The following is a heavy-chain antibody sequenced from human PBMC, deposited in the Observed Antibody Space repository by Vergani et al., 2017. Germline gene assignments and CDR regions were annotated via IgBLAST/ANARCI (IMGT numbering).Heavy chain of an antibody. J-gene: IGHJ4*02. CDR3: VSDRGVCAGGSCYTEALDY. Sequence: QVQLVESGGGVVQPGTSLRLSCVVSGFALNRHAMYWVRQAPGKGLEWVVGISFDGTNEYYPDLVKGRFTISRDIAKNTLYLQVRSLRLEDTGVYHCVSDRGVCAGGSCYTEALDYWGQGTPVTVSS. V-gene: IGHV3-30-3*01. D-gene: IGHD2-2*02. CDR2: ISFDGTNE. CDR1: GFALNRHA.